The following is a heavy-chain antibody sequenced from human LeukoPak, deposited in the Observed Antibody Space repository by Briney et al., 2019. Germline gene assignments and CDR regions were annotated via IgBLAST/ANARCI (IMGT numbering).Heavy chain of an antibody. V-gene: IGHV4-61*02. J-gene: IGHJ6*03. CDR3: ARGSAEASLSSYYYYIDV. Sequence: PSQTLSLTCTVSGGSISSGSYYWGWIRQPPGKGLEWIGRIYTSGSTNYNPSLKSRVTISVDTSKNQFSLKLSSVTAAAPPVYSCARGSAEASLSSYYYYIDVWGKGTTVTVSS. CDR1: GGSISSGSYY. D-gene: IGHD3-16*02. CDR2: IYTSGST.